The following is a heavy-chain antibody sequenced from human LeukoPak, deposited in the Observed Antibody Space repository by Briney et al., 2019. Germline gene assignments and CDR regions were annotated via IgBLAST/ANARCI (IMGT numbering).Heavy chain of an antibody. V-gene: IGHV3-30*04. J-gene: IGHJ4*02. CDR2: ISYDGSHK. CDR1: GFTFSSYA. Sequence: GRSLRLSCAASGFTFSSYAMHWVRQAPGKGLDWVALISYDGSHKYYSDSVKGRFTISRDNSKNTLYLQMNSLRAEDTAVYYCAKDHHYYGSGSYQDYWGQGTLVTVSS. D-gene: IGHD3-10*01. CDR3: AKDHHYYGSGSYQDY.